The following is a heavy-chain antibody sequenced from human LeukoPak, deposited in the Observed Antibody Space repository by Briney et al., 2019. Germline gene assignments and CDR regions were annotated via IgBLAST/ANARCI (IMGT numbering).Heavy chain of an antibody. V-gene: IGHV4-34*01. CDR2: INHSGST. J-gene: IGHJ4*02. D-gene: IGHD5-18*01. CDR1: GGSFSGYY. Sequence: SETLSLTCAVYGGSFSGYYWSWIRQPPGKGLEWIGEINHSGSTNYNPSLKSRVTISVDTSKNQFSLKLSSVTAADTAVYYCARERIQLWTPGSYIDYWGQGTLVTVSS. CDR3: ARERIQLWTPGSYIDY.